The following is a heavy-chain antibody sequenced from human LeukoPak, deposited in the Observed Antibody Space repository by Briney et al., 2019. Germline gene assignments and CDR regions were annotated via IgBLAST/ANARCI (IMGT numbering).Heavy chain of an antibody. D-gene: IGHD3-10*01. CDR1: GYTFIDYY. V-gene: IGHV1-2*02. CDR3: ARVLRVRGVRVDP. Sequence: VASVKVSCKASGYTFIDYYIHWVRQAPGQGLEWMGWINPNSGGTNYAQKFQGRVTMTRDTSISTAYMELSRLRSDDTAVYYCARVLRVRGVRVDPWGQGTLVTVSS. J-gene: IGHJ5*02. CDR2: INPNSGGT.